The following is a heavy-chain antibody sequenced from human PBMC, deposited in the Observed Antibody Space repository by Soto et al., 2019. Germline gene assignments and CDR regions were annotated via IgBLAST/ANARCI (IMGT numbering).Heavy chain of an antibody. V-gene: IGHV3-13*01. D-gene: IGHD5-12*01. CDR1: GFTFSSYD. Sequence: GGSLRLSCAASGFTFSSYDMHWVRQATGKGLEWVSAIGTAGDTYYPGSVKGRFTISRENAKNSLYLQMNSLRAEDMAVYYCAREKVKMATGDYYYYYGMDVWGQGTTVTVSS. CDR3: AREKVKMATGDYYYYYGMDV. J-gene: IGHJ6*02. CDR2: IGTAGDT.